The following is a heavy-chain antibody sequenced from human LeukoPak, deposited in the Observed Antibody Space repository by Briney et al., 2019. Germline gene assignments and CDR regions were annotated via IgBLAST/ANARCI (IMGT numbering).Heavy chain of an antibody. CDR2: IYYSGST. Sequence: ESSETLSLTCAVYGVSFSSYYWGWIRQPPGKGLEWIGSIYYSGSTYYNPSLKSRVTISVDTSKNQFSLKLSSVTAADTAVYHCARRLNYHYGMDVWGQGTTVTVSS. J-gene: IGHJ6*02. V-gene: IGHV4-39*01. CDR3: ARRLNYHYGMDV. CDR1: GVSFSSYY.